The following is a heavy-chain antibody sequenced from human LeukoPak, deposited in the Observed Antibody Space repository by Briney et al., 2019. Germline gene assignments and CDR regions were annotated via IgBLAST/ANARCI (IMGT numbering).Heavy chain of an antibody. D-gene: IGHD2-21*01. J-gene: IGHJ3*02. CDR1: GFTFTSSA. CDR3: ARGLFRGAFDI. Sequence: SVKVSCKASGFTFTSSAMQWVRQARGQRLEWIGWIVVGSGNTNYAQKFQERVTITRDMSTSTAYMELNSLRAEDTAVYYCARGLFRGAFDIWGQGTMVTVSS. V-gene: IGHV1-58*02. CDR2: IVVGSGNT.